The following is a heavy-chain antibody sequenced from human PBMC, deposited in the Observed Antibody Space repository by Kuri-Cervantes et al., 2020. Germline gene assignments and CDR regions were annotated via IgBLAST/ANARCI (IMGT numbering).Heavy chain of an antibody. D-gene: IGHD2-2*01. CDR2: IYSGGST. Sequence: GGSLRLSCAASGFTVSSNYMSWVRQAPGKGLEWVSVIYSGGSTYYADSVKGRFTISRDNSKNTLYLQMNSLRAEDTAVYYCARVGCSSTSCYHGRKDAFDIWGQGTMVTVSS. CDR1: GFTVSSNY. CDR3: ARVGCSSTSCYHGRKDAFDI. J-gene: IGHJ3*02. V-gene: IGHV3-66*02.